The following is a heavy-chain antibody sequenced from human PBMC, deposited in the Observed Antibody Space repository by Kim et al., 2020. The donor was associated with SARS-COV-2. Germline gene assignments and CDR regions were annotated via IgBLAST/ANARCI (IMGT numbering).Heavy chain of an antibody. Sequence: GGCTYYADSVKGRFTISRDTSMNAVYLQMNGLRAEDRAVYYCAKSRGGDYWGQGTLVTVSS. V-gene: IGHV3-23*01. D-gene: IGHD1-26*01. CDR2: GGCT. J-gene: IGHJ4*02. CDR3: AKSRGGDY.